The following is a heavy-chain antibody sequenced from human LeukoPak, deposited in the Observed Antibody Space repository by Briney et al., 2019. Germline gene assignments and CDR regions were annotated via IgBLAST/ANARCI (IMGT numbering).Heavy chain of an antibody. CDR3: VRENEGYFDL. CDR1: VGSFSGYY. J-gene: IGHJ2*01. V-gene: IGHV4-34*01. CDR2: INHSGST. Sequence: PSETLSLTCAVYVGSFSGYYWSWIRQPPGKGLEWLGKINHSGSTKYNPSLKSRVTMSVDTSKNQFSLRLSALTAADTAIYYCVRENEGYFDLWGRGTLVTVSS.